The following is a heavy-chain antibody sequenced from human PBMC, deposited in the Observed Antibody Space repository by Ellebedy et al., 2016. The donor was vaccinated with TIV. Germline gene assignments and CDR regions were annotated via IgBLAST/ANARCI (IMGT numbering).Heavy chain of an antibody. CDR1: GYTFTSYN. J-gene: IGHJ6*03. Sequence: ASVKVSCXASGYTFTSYNINWERQATGQGLEWVGWMNPNSGDTGYAQKFQGRVNMTRNTSIRTASMELSSLRHDDTAIYYCARGRTIFGAVKLYYLDVWGKGTTVTVS. V-gene: IGHV1-8*01. D-gene: IGHD3-3*01. CDR3: ARGRTIFGAVKLYYLDV. CDR2: MNPNSGDT.